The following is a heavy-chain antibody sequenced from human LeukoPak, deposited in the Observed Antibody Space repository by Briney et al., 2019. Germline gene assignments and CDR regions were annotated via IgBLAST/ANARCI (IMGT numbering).Heavy chain of an antibody. CDR1: GGSFSGYY. Sequence: SGTLSLTCAVYGGSFSGYYWSWIRQPPGKGLEWIGEINHSGSTNYNPSPKSRVTISVDTSKNQFSLKLSSVTAADTAVYYCAVHRRLMVYAGGDYWGQGTLVTVSS. V-gene: IGHV4-34*01. CDR2: INHSGST. CDR3: AVHRRLMVYAGGDY. D-gene: IGHD2-8*01. J-gene: IGHJ4*02.